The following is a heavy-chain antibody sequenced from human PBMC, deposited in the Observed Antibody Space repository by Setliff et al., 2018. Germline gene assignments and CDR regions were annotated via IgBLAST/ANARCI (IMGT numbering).Heavy chain of an antibody. CDR3: ARVSRTIVAARGFDY. Sequence: ASVKVSCKASGYTFTSYDINWVRQATGQGLEWMGWMNPNSGNTGYAQKFQGRVTITRNTSISTAYMELSSLRSEDTAVYYCARVSRTIVAARGFDYWGQGTLVTVSS. D-gene: IGHD1-26*01. CDR2: MNPNSGNT. CDR1: GYTFTSYD. J-gene: IGHJ4*02. V-gene: IGHV1-8*03.